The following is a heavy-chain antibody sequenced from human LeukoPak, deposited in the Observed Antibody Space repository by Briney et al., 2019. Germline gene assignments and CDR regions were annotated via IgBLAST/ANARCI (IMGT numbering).Heavy chain of an antibody. V-gene: IGHV3-7*03. Sequence: AGGSLRLSCTASGFGFSSYWMSWVRQAPGKGLEWVANVKQDGSETYYVDSLKGRFTISRDNAKNSLYLQMGSLRAEDTAIYYCARDKFPATNIPLIDFWGPGTLVTVSS. CDR2: VKQDGSET. J-gene: IGHJ4*02. D-gene: IGHD2-2*02. CDR3: ARDKFPATNIPLIDF. CDR1: GFGFSSYW.